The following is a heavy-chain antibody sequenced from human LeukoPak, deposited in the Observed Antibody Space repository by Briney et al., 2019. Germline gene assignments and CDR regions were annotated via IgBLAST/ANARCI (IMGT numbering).Heavy chain of an antibody. J-gene: IGHJ6*03. V-gene: IGHV1-8*01. D-gene: IGHD3-10*01. CDR2: MNPNSGNT. CDR1: GYTFTSYD. Sequence: ASVKVSCKASGYTFTSYDINWVRQATGQGLEWMGWMNPNSGNTGYAQKLQGRVTMTTDTSTSTAYMELRSLRSDDTAVYYCARASYYYGSGSYPDAYYYYYYMDVWGKGTTVTISS. CDR3: ARASYYYGSGSYPDAYYYYYYMDV.